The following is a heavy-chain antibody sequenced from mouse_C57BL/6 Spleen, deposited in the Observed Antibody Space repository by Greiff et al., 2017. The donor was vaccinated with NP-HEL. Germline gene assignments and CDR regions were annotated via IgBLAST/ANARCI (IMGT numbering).Heavy chain of an antibody. CDR2: IYPGDGDT. D-gene: IGHD1-1*01. J-gene: IGHJ1*03. V-gene: IGHV1-80*01. Sequence: LQESGAELVKPGASVKISCKASGYAFSSYWMNWVKQRPGKGLEWIGQIYPGDGDTNYNGKFKGKATLTADKSSSTAYMQLSSLTSEDSAVYFCARGGYYGSLWYFDVWGTGTTVTVSS. CDR3: ARGGYYGSLWYFDV. CDR1: GYAFSSYW.